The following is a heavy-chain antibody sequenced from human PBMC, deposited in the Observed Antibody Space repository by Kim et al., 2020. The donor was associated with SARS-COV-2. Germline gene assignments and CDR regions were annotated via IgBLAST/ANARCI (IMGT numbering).Heavy chain of an antibody. CDR3: EGYYYCYGMDV. V-gene: IGHV3-21*01. Sequence: YYADTVKGRVTIPRDNAKNSLYLQMNSLRAEDTAVYYCEGYYYCYGMDVWGQGTTVTVSS. J-gene: IGHJ6*02.